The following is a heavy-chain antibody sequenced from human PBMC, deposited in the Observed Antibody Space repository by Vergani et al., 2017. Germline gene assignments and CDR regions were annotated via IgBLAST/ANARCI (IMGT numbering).Heavy chain of an antibody. V-gene: IGHV3-21*01. Sequence: EVQLVESGGGLVKPGGSLRLSCAASGFTFSSYSMNWVRQAPGKGLKWVSSISSSSSYIYYADSVKGRFTISRDNAKNSLYLQMNSLRAEDTAVYYCARHYDILTGHFDYWGQGTLVTVSS. CDR3: ARHYDILTGHFDY. CDR2: ISSSSSYI. CDR1: GFTFSSYS. D-gene: IGHD3-9*01. J-gene: IGHJ4*02.